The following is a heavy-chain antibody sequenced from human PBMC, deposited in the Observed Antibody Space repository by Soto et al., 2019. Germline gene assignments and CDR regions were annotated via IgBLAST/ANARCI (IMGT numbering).Heavy chain of an antibody. CDR1: GGTFSSYT. CDR3: ARELPNCSGGSCYPPRYNWFDP. D-gene: IGHD2-15*01. J-gene: IGHJ5*02. CDR2: IIPFLGIA. Sequence: SVKVSCKASGGTFSSYTISWVRQAPGQGLEWMGRIIPFLGIANYAQKFQGRVTITADKSTSTAYMELSSLRSEDTAVYYCARELPNCSGGSCYPPRYNWFDPWGQGTLVTVSS. V-gene: IGHV1-69*04.